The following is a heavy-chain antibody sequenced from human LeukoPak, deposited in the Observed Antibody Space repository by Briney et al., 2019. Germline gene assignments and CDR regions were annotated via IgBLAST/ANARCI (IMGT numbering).Heavy chain of an antibody. CDR1: GFTFSNTW. Sequence: GGSLRLSCAASGFTFSNTWMSWVRQAPGKGLEWVGRIKSKTDGGTTDYAAPVKGRFTISRDNSKSTLYLQMNSLRAEDTAVYYCARNLGIAVAGGFGYYYYYYMDVWGKGTTVTISS. CDR2: IKSKTDGGTT. D-gene: IGHD6-19*01. V-gene: IGHV3-15*01. J-gene: IGHJ6*03. CDR3: ARNLGIAVAGGFGYYYYYYMDV.